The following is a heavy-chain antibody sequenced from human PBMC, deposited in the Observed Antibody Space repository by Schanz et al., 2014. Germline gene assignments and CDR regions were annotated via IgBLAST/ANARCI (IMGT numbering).Heavy chain of an antibody. CDR3: AKGQGAVINNWYFDL. V-gene: IGHV3-23*04. CDR1: GFNFITFA. J-gene: IGHJ2*01. Sequence: EVQLVESGGGLVQPGGSLRLSCAASGFNFITFAMSWVRQAPGKGPEWVSAIGGDASRTYYADSVKGRFTISRDNSINTLSLQMNSLSADDTAVYYCAKGQGAVINNWYFDLWGRGTLVTVSS. D-gene: IGHD2-21*01. CDR2: IGGDASRT.